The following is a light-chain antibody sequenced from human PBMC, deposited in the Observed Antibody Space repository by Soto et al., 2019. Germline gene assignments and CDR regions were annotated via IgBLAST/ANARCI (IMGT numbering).Light chain of an antibody. CDR2: DVS. J-gene: IGLJ3*02. CDR3: CSYAGSYTLV. CDR1: SSDVGGYNF. Sequence: QSALTQPRSVSGSPGQSVTISCTGTSSDVGGYNFVSWYQHHPGKAPKLMIYDVSKRPSGVPDRFSGSKSGSTASLTISGLQAEDEADYYCCSYAGSYTLVFGGETKLTVL. V-gene: IGLV2-11*01.